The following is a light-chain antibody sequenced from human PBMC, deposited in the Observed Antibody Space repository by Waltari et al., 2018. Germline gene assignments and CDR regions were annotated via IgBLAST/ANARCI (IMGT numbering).Light chain of an antibody. V-gene: IGLV1-47*01. CDR2: KNN. J-gene: IGLJ3*02. CDR3: AAWDDSLSSLV. Sequence: QSVLTQPPSASGTPGQRVTISCSGSSSNIGNNYVYWYQHLPGAAPKLLIFKNNRGPAGVPDRFSDSKSGTSASLAISGLRSEDEADYYCAAWDDSLSSLVFGGGTKLSVL. CDR1: SSNIGNNY.